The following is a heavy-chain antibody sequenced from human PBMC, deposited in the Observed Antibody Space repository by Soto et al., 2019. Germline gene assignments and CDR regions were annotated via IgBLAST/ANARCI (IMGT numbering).Heavy chain of an antibody. CDR2: ISYDGTNK. Sequence: GGSLRLSCAASGFIFSSFALHCVRQAPGKGLEWEAPISYDGTNKYYADSVKGRFTISRDNSKNSLFLRMNSLRAEDTAVYSCAKDGARYDFWRAYSTGDYYYYGMDVWGQGTTVTV. V-gene: IGHV3-30*18. D-gene: IGHD3-3*01. CDR1: GFIFSSFA. CDR3: AKDGARYDFWRAYSTGDYYYYGMDV. J-gene: IGHJ6*02.